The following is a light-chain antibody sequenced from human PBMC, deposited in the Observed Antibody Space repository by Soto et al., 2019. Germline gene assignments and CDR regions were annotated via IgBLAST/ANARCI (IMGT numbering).Light chain of an antibody. CDR2: ENN. J-gene: IGLJ1*01. CDR1: SSNIGAGYE. Sequence: QSVLTQPPSVSEAPGQRVTISCTGSSSNIGAGYEAHWYQQVPGTAPKLLIYENNNRPSGVPDRFSGSKSGTSASLAITGLQAEDEAEYYCQSYDSSLSGYVFGKGTKLTVL. CDR3: QSYDSSLSGYV. V-gene: IGLV1-40*01.